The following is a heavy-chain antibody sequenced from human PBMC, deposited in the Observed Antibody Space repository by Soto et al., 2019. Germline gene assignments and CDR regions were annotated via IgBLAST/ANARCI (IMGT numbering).Heavy chain of an antibody. Sequence: ASVKVSCKASGGTFSTYTITWVRQAPGQGLEWMGRIIPIIGIINYAQKFQGRVTITADKFTGTAYMELTRLRSDDTAVYYCAGDPDSHYNDSHASSYPWGQGNLVTVSS. CDR2: IIPIIGII. CDR3: AGDPDSHYNDSHASSYP. J-gene: IGHJ5*02. CDR1: GGTFSTYT. V-gene: IGHV1-69*04. D-gene: IGHD3-22*01.